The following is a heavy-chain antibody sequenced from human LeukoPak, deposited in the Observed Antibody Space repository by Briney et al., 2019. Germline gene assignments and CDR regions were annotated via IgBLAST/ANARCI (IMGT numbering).Heavy chain of an antibody. CDR3: ASLSHCSTSSCFDY. J-gene: IGHJ4*02. V-gene: IGHV4-34*01. D-gene: IGHD2-2*01. CDR2: INHSGST. CDR1: GGSFSGYY. Sequence: SETLSLTCAVYGGSFSGYYWSWIRQPPGKGLEWIGEINHSGSTNYNPSLKSRVTISIDTSKSQFSLRLTSVTAADTAIYYCASLSHCSTSSCFDYWGRGTLVTVSS.